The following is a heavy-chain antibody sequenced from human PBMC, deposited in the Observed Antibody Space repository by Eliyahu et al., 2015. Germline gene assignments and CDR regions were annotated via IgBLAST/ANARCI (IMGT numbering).Heavy chain of an antibody. CDR1: GGSISSFSYY. D-gene: IGHD6-13*01. J-gene: IGHJ4*02. CDR2: IXYSGST. Sequence: QLQLQESGPGLVKPSETLSLTCTVXGGSISSFSYYWXXXRXPPGKGLEWIASIXYSGSTYYNPSLKSRVTISVDTSKNQFSLKLSSVTPADTAVYYCARLGRGAAAGNNWGQGTLVTVSS. V-gene: IGHV4-39*01. CDR3: ARLGRGAAAGNN.